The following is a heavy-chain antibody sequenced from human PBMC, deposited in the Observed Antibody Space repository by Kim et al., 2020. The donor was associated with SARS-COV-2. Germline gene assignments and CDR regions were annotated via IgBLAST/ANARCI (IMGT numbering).Heavy chain of an antibody. J-gene: IGHJ6*02. CDR1: GGSISSGGYY. D-gene: IGHD3-16*02. CDR3: ARASYDYVWGSYRYYGMDV. Sequence: SETLSLTCTVSGGSISSGGYYWSWIRQHPGKGLEWIGYIYYSGSIYYNPSLKSRVTISVDTSKNQFSLKLSSVTAADTAVYYCARASYDYVWGSYRYYGMDVWGQGTTVTVSS. CDR2: IYYSGSI. V-gene: IGHV4-31*03.